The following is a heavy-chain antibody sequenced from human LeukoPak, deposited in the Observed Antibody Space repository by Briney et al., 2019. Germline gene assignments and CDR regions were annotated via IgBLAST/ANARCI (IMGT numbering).Heavy chain of an antibody. D-gene: IGHD6-13*01. J-gene: IGHJ4*02. CDR1: GFTFSNYW. CDR2: INSDGSSR. V-gene: IGHV3-74*01. CDR3: ASASSHRIAAGGDY. Sequence: GGSLRLSCAASGFTFSNYWMHWVRQAPGRGLVWVSRINSDGSSRNYADSVKGRFTISRDNAKNTLYLQMNSLRAEDTAVYYCASASSHRIAAGGDYWGQGTLVTVSS.